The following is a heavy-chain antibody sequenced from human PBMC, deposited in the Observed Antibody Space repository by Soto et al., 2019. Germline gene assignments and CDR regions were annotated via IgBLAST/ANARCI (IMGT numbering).Heavy chain of an antibody. CDR3: ARFYGSGSYYYYYGMDV. V-gene: IGHV4-38-2*02. Sequence: SETLSLTCTVSGYSISSGYYWGWIRQPPGKGLEWIGSIYHSGSTYYNPSLKSRVTISVDTSKNQFSLKLSSVTAADTAVYYCARFYGSGSYYYYYGMDVWGQGTTVTVSS. D-gene: IGHD3-10*01. CDR1: GYSISSGYY. CDR2: IYHSGST. J-gene: IGHJ6*02.